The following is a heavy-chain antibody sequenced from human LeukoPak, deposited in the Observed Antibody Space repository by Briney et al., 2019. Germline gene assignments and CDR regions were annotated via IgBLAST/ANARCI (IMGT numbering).Heavy chain of an antibody. CDR3: ARHTGFRYCSGGSCDTVDY. CDR1: GGSFSGYY. D-gene: IGHD2-15*01. CDR2: IYYSGST. J-gene: IGHJ4*02. Sequence: SETLSLTCAVYGGSFSGYYWSWIRQPPGKGLEWIGSIYYSGSTYYNPSLKSRVTISVDTSKNQFSLKLSSVTAADTAVYYCARHTGFRYCSGGSCDTVDYWGQGTLVTVSS. V-gene: IGHV4-34*01.